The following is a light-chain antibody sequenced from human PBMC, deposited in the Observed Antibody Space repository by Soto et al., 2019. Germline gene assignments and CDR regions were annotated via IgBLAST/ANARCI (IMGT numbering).Light chain of an antibody. CDR1: SCNIGSNT. Sequence: QAVVTQPPSASGTPGQRITISCSGSSCNIGSNTVNWYQQLPGTAPKLLIYSNNQRPSGVPDRFSGSKSGTSASLAISGLQSEDEADYYCAAWDDSLNGVVFGGGTKLTVL. CDR3: AAWDDSLNGVV. J-gene: IGLJ2*01. V-gene: IGLV1-44*01. CDR2: SNN.